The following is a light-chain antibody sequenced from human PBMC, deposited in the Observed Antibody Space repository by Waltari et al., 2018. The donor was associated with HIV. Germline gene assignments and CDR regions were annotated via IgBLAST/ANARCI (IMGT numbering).Light chain of an antibody. V-gene: IGKV4-1*01. CDR3: QQYYTTPPT. J-gene: IGKJ4*01. Sequence: DIVMTQSPDSLAESLGERATIDCKSSQSLLSSSNDKNYLAWYQQKPGQPPRLLLFWASTRESGVPERFTGSRSGTYFTLTISSLQAEDVAVYYCQQYYTTPPTFGGGTKVEIK. CDR1: QSLLSSSNDKNY. CDR2: WAS.